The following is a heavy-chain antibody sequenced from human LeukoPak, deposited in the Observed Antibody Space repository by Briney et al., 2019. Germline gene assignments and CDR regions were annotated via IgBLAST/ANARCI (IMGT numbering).Heavy chain of an antibody. CDR2: INTYNGNT. Sequence: ASVKVSCKASGYTFTSYVSWVRLAPGHGLEWMGWINTYNGNTYYAQKLQGRVTMNTDTSTSTVYMDMRSLRSDATAVYYCARNREQIQVWLTGTYSFYYYMDVWGKGTTVTVSS. V-gene: IGHV1-18*01. J-gene: IGHJ6*03. D-gene: IGHD5-18*01. CDR1: GYTFTSY. CDR3: ARNREQIQVWLTGTYSFYYYMDV.